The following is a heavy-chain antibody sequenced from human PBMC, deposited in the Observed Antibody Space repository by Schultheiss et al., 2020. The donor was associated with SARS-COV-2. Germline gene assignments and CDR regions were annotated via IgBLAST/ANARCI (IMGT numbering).Heavy chain of an antibody. V-gene: IGHV4-59*12. CDR3: ARPHPSAPGAFDI. J-gene: IGHJ3*02. CDR1: GGSISSYY. D-gene: IGHD3-10*01. CDR2: IYYSGST. Sequence: SETLSLTCTVSGGSISSYYWSWIRQPPGKGLEWIGYIYYSGSTNYNPSLKSRVTISVDTSKNQFSLQLNSVTPEDTAVYYCARPHPSAPGAFDIWGQGTMVTVSS.